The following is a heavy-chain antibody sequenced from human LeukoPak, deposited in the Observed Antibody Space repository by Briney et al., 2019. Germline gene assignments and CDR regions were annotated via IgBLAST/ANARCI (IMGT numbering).Heavy chain of an antibody. CDR1: GGSINTYY. D-gene: IGHD6-13*01. J-gene: IGHJ5*02. V-gene: IGHV4-34*01. Sequence: SESLSLTCTVSGGSINTYYWSWIRQPPGKGLEWIGEINHSGSTNYNPSLKSRVTISVDTSKNQFSLKLSSVTAADTAVYYCARHKRYSSSWYYGSGWFDPWGQGTLVTVSS. CDR3: ARHKRYSSSWYYGSGWFDP. CDR2: INHSGST.